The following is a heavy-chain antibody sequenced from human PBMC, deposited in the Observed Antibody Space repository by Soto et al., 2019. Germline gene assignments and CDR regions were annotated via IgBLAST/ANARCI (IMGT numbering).Heavy chain of an antibody. CDR1: GYTFSGYY. CDR2: INTLSGDT. Sequence: ASVKVSCKASGYTFSGYYMHWVRQAPGQGLEWMGWINTLSGDTSFPQKFQGRLAMTRDTSIDTAFMEVSRLTSDDTAIYYCARSLLNVILPLGYWGQGTLVTSPQ. CDR3: ARSLLNVILPLGY. J-gene: IGHJ4*02. D-gene: IGHD3-3*02. V-gene: IGHV1-2*02.